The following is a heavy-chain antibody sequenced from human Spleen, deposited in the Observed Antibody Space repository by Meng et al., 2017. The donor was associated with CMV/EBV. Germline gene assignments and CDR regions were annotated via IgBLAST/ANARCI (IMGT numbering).Heavy chain of an antibody. CDR1: RFTFSSYG. CDR2: IRFDGSEK. CDR3: AKEGKSVYSGSSYAS. J-gene: IGHJ4*02. Sequence: GGSLRLSCTPSRFTFSSYGMHWVRQAPGKGLEWVVFIRFDGSEKYYADSVKGRFTISRDNSKNTVYLQMESLRAEDAAVYYCAKEGKSVYSGSSYASWGQGTLVTVSS. D-gene: IGHD1-26*01. V-gene: IGHV3-30*02.